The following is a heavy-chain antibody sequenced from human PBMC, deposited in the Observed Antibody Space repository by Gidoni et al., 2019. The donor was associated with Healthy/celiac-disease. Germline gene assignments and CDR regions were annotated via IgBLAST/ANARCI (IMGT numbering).Heavy chain of an antibody. Sequence: EVQLVESGGGLVKPGGSLRLSCAASGFPFRSYSMNWVRQAPGKGLEWVSSISSSSSYIHYADSGKGRFTISRDNAKNSLYLQMNSLRAEDTAVYYCARDSGRDARYCSSTSCSWFDPWGQGTLVTVSS. D-gene: IGHD2-2*01. J-gene: IGHJ5*02. CDR1: GFPFRSYS. CDR3: ARDSGRDARYCSSTSCSWFDP. V-gene: IGHV3-21*01. CDR2: ISSSSSYI.